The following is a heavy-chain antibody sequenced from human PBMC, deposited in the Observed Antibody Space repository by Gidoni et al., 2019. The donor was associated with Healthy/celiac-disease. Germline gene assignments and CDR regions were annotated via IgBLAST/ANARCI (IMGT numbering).Heavy chain of an antibody. V-gene: IGHV3-30*18. CDR3: AKDWESWELPAIDY. D-gene: IGHD1-26*01. J-gene: IGHJ4*02. CDR1: GFTFSSYG. CDR2: ISYDGSNK. Sequence: RSLRLSCAASGFTFSSYGMHWVRQAPGKGLEWVAVISYDGSNKYYADSVKGRFTISRDNSKNTLYLQMNSLRAEDTAVNYCAKDWESWELPAIDYWGQGTLVTVSS.